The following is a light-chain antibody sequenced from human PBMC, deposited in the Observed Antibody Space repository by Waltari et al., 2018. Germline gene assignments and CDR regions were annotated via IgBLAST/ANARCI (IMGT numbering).Light chain of an antibody. J-gene: IGLJ3*02. CDR2: GSS. V-gene: IGLV1-40*01. Sequence: QSVLTQPPSVSGAPGQRVTISCTGSGSHIRAGHDVPWYQQVPRAAPKLLIFGSSSRPVGVPDRFFGSTSGTSASLAISGLQADDEAVYYCQSYDTTLSVVFGGGTKLTVL. CDR1: GSHIRAGHD. CDR3: QSYDTTLSVV.